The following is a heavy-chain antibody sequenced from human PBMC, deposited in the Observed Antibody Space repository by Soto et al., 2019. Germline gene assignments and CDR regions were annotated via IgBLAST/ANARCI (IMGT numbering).Heavy chain of an antibody. D-gene: IGHD2-2*01. CDR2: IYYSGSI. CDR1: GGSVSSYY. Sequence: SETLSLTCTVSGGSVSSYYWSWIRQSPGKGLEWIGYIYYSGSIKYNPSLKNRVTLSVDTSKNQFSPKLSSVTAADTAIYYCARHLGFCSTTSCLPRFDPWGQGTLVTVSS. CDR3: ARHLGFCSTTSCLPRFDP. V-gene: IGHV4-59*08. J-gene: IGHJ5*02.